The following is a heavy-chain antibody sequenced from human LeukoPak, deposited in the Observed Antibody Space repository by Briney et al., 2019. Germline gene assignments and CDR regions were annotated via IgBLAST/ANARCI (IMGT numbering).Heavy chain of an antibody. J-gene: IGHJ5*02. V-gene: IGHV1-2*06. CDR1: GYTFTDYY. CDR3: ARAPPNSGSYYRLHSWFDP. CDR2: INPNSGGT. Sequence: GASVKVSCKASGYTFTDYYMHWVRQAPGQGLEWMGRINPNSGGTNYAQKFQGRVTMTWDTSISTAYMELSSLRSDDTAFYYCARAPPNSGSYYRLHSWFDPWGQGALVTVSS. D-gene: IGHD3-10*01.